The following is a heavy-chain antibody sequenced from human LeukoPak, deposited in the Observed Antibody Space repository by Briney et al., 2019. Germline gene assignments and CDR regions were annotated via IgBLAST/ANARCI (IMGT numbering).Heavy chain of an antibody. V-gene: IGHV1-69*06. D-gene: IGHD6-13*01. CDR2: IIPIFGTA. Sequence: SVKVSCKASGGTFSSYAISWVRQAPGQGLEWMGGIIPIFGTANYAQKFQGRVTITADKSTSTAYMELSSLRSEDTAVYYCARGRSIAAAGLFDYWGQGTLVTVSS. CDR3: ARGRSIAAAGLFDY. CDR1: GGTFSSYA. J-gene: IGHJ4*02.